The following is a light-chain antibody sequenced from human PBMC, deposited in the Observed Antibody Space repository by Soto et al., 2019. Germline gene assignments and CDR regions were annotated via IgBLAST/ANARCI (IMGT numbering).Light chain of an antibody. J-gene: IGLJ1*01. Sequence: QSVLTQPPSASGSPGQSVTISCTGTSSDVGGYNYVSWYQQHPGKAPKLMIYEVSKRPSGVPDRFSGSKSGNTASLTVSGLQAEDEADYYCSSYAGSLYVFGTGTQLTVL. V-gene: IGLV2-8*01. CDR3: SSYAGSLYV. CDR2: EVS. CDR1: SSDVGGYNY.